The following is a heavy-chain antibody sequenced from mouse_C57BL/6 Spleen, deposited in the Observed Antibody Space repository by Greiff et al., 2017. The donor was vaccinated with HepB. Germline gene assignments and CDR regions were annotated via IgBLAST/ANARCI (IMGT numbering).Heavy chain of an antibody. CDR1: GFTFTDYY. D-gene: IGHD1-2*01. J-gene: IGHJ2*01. V-gene: IGHV7-3*01. Sequence: DVKLQESGGGLVQPGGSLSLSCAASGFTFTDYYMSWVRQPPGKALEWLGFIRNKANGYTTEYSASVKGRFTISRDNSQSILYLQMNALRAEDSAAYYCARYASHYYGHVDYWGQGTTLTVSS. CDR3: ARYASHYYGHVDY. CDR2: IRNKANGYTT.